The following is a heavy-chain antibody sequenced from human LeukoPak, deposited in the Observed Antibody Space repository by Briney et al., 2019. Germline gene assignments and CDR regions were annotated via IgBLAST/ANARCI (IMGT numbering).Heavy chain of an antibody. CDR1: GYTFTSYA. CDR2: IIPIFGTA. J-gene: IGHJ4*02. Sequence: ASVKVSCKASGYTFTSYAISWVRQAPGQGLEWMGGIIPIFGTANYAQKFQGRVTITADESTSTAYMELSSLSSVTAADTAVYYCARRGNWNYVLDNWGQGTLAVVSS. CDR3: ARRGNWNYVLDN. V-gene: IGHV1-69*13. D-gene: IGHD1-7*01.